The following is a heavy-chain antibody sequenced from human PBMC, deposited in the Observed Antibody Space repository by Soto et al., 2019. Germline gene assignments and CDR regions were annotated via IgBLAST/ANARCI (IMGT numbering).Heavy chain of an antibody. CDR3: ARDGHYYDSSGYFTTKSYYFDY. V-gene: IGHV3-33*01. D-gene: IGHD3-22*01. CDR2: IWYDGSNK. J-gene: IGHJ4*02. Sequence: GGSLRLSCAASGFTFSSYGMHWVRQAPGKGLECVAVIWYDGSNKYYADSVKGRFTISRDNSKNTLYLQMNSLRAEDTAVYYCARDGHYYDSSGYFTTKSYYFDYWGQGTLVTVS. CDR1: GFTFSSYG.